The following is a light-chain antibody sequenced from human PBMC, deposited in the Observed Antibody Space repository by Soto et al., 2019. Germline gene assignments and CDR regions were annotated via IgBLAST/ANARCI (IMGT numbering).Light chain of an antibody. CDR2: GAS. CDR3: QKYDSAPLT. J-gene: IGKJ4*01. Sequence: DIQMTQSPSSLTASVGDRVTISCRASQGFSNYLAWYQQKPGKVPTLLIYGASILQSGVPSRFSGSGSGTEFTLTISSLQPEDFATYYCQKYDSAPLTFGGGTKVEIK. V-gene: IGKV1-27*01. CDR1: QGFSNY.